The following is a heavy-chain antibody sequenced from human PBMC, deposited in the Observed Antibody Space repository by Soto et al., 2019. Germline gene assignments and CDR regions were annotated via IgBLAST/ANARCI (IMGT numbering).Heavy chain of an antibody. V-gene: IGHV1-3*01. Sequence: QVQLVQSGAEVKMPGASVKVSCKXSGYTFTNYAIHWVRQAPGQRLEWMGWINAGNGNTKYSQKFQGRVTITRDTSASTAYMELNSLRSEDTAVYYCARPSVWYFDLWGRGTLVTVSS. CDR1: GYTFTNYA. CDR2: INAGNGNT. CDR3: ARPSVWYFDL. J-gene: IGHJ2*01.